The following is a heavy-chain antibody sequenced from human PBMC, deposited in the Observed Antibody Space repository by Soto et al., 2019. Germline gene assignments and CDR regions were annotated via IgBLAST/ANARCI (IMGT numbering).Heavy chain of an antibody. D-gene: IGHD2-21*02. CDR1: GDSLSGIIYY. V-gene: IGHV4-39*01. CDR3: ARLRPGLSWFDP. CDR2: VYAKGKT. Sequence: QVQLRESGPGLVKPSETLSLTCTVSGDSLSGIIYYWGWIRQPPGKGLEWLGSVYAKGKTYYNPSLKSRVSISMDTSKNQFSLNLTSVTAADTAVYYCARLRPGLSWFDPWGPGTLVAVSS. J-gene: IGHJ5*02.